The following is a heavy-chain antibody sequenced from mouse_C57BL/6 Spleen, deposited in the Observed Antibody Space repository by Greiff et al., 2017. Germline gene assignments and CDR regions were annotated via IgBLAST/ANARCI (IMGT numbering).Heavy chain of an antibody. CDR1: GYSITSGYY. Sequence: EVQLVESGPGLVKPSQSLSLTCSVTGYSITSGYYWNWIRQFPGNKLEWMGYISYDGSNNYNPSLKNRISITRDPSKNQFFLKLNSVTTEDTSTYYGAREEYDYDEVRYYFDYWGQGTTLTVSS. D-gene: IGHD2-4*01. V-gene: IGHV3-6*01. CDR2: ISYDGSN. J-gene: IGHJ2*01. CDR3: AREEYDYDEVRYYFDY.